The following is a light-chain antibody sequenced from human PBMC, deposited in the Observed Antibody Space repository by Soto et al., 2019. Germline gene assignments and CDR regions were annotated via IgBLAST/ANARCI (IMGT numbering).Light chain of an antibody. CDR2: GNN. J-gene: IGLJ7*01. Sequence: QSVLTQPPSVSGAPGQRVTISCIGSISNIGAGSDVHWYQQLTGTAPKLLISGNNNPPTGCPDRFYGSKSGTSASLAIAGLHSDYGAEYYSQSYDKGQSAVVVGGGTQLTVL. CDR3: QSYDKGQSAVV. CDR1: ISNIGAGSD. V-gene: IGLV1-40*01.